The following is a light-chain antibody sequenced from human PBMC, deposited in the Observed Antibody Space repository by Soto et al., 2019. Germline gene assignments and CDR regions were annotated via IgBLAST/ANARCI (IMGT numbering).Light chain of an antibody. V-gene: IGLV1-47*01. Sequence: QSVLTQPPSASGTPGQRVTISCSGTFSNLGSNFVFWYQQIPGAAPKLLISSNDQRPSGVPDRFSGSKSGTSASLAISGLRSEDEADYHCAAWDDSLRGVVFGGGTKLTVL. CDR1: FSNLGSNF. J-gene: IGLJ2*01. CDR3: AAWDDSLRGVV. CDR2: SND.